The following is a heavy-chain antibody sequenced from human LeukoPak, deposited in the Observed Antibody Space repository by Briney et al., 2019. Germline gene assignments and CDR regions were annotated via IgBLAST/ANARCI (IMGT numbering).Heavy chain of an antibody. CDR2: INSDGSST. V-gene: IGHV3-74*01. CDR3: ARGHIVVLTAPDY. J-gene: IGHJ4*02. CDR1: GFTFSSYW. D-gene: IGHD2-21*02. Sequence: GGSLRLSCAASGFTFSSYWIHWVRQAPGKGLVWVSRINSDGSSTSYADSVKGRFTISRDNAKNTLYLQMNSLRAEDTAVYYCARGHIVVLTAPDYWGQGTLVTVSS.